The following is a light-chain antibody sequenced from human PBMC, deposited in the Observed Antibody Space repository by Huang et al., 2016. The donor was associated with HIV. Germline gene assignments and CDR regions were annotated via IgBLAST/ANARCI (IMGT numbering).Light chain of an antibody. Sequence: DIVLTQSPLSLPVTPGEPASISCRSSQSLLYSNGYNYLHWYLQKPGHSPQLVMSVASSRASGVPDRFSGSGSGTDFTLKISRVEAEDVGVYYCMQGLQTPQTFGQGTKVEIK. V-gene: IGKV2-28*01. CDR3: MQGLQTPQT. CDR2: VAS. J-gene: IGKJ1*01. CDR1: QSLLYSNGYNY.